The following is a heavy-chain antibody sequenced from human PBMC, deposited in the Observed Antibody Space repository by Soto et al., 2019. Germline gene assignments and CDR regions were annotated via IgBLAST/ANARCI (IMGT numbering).Heavy chain of an antibody. CDR3: ARAYSSSSWAPLGH. V-gene: IGHV3-21*06. CDR1: EFTFSSYS. D-gene: IGHD6-6*01. Sequence: GGSLRLSCAASEFTFSSYSMRWVRQAPGKGLEWVSSISSSSSYIYYADSLKGRFTISRDNAKNSLSLQMNSLRAEDTAMYYCARAYSSSSWAPLGHWGQGTLVTVSS. CDR2: ISSSSSYI. J-gene: IGHJ4*02.